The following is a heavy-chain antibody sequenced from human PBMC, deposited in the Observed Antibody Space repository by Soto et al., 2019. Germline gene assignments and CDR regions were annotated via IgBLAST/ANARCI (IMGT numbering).Heavy chain of an antibody. CDR2: ISAYNGNT. Sequence: ASVKVSCKASGYTFTSYGISWVRQAPGQGLEWMGWISAYNGNTNYAQKLQGRVTMTTDTSTSTAYMELRSLRSDDTAVYYCARVDCSSTSCDNWFDPWGQGTLVTVSS. D-gene: IGHD2-2*01. CDR3: ARVDCSSTSCDNWFDP. CDR1: GYTFTSYG. J-gene: IGHJ5*02. V-gene: IGHV1-18*01.